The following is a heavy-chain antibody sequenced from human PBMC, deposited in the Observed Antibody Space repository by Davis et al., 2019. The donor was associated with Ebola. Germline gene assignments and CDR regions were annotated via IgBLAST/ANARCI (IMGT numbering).Heavy chain of an antibody. J-gene: IGHJ4*02. D-gene: IGHD3-9*01. V-gene: IGHV5-51*01. Sequence: GESLKISCKGSGYSFTSYWIGWVRQMPGKGLEWMGIIYPGDSDTRYSPSFQGQVTISADKSISTAYLQWSSLKASDTATYYCARGGLRYFDWLLGSCDYWGQGTLVTVSS. CDR3: ARGGLRYFDWLLGSCDY. CDR2: IYPGDSDT. CDR1: GYSFTSYW.